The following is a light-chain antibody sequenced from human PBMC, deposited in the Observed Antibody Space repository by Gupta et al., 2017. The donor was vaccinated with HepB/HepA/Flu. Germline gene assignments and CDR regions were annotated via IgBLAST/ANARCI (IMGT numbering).Light chain of an antibody. J-gene: IGLJ1*01. Sequence: QSVLPQPLSASGTPGQRVTISCSGSSSNIGSYTVNWYQQLPGTAPKLLIYGNNERPSGVPVRFSGSKSGTSASLAISGLQAADVADYYCAAWDDSMNGYIFGAGTKVTVL. CDR3: AAWDDSMNGYI. V-gene: IGLV1-44*01. CDR1: SSNIGSYT. CDR2: GNN.